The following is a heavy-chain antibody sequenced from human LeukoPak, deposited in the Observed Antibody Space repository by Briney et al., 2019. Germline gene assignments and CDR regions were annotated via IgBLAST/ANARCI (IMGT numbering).Heavy chain of an antibody. CDR2: INHSGST. V-gene: IGHV4-34*01. Sequence: SETLSLTCAVYGGSFSGYYWSWIRQPPGKGLEWIGEINHSGSTNYNPSLKSRVTISVDTSKNQFSLKLSSVTAADTAVYYCARRDSSGYYSPAEYFQHWGQGILVTVSS. D-gene: IGHD3-22*01. J-gene: IGHJ1*01. CDR3: ARRDSSGYYSPAEYFQH. CDR1: GGSFSGYY.